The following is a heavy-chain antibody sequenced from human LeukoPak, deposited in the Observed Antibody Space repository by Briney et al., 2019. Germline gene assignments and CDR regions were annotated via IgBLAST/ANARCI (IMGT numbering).Heavy chain of an antibody. D-gene: IGHD5-12*01. Sequence: PSETLSLTCAVSGGSISSSNWRSWVRQPPGKGLEWIGEIYHSGSTNYNPSLKSRVTISVDKSKNQFSLKLSSVTAADTAVYYCARVGRGYSGYDTHPGWGFLDYWGQGTLVTVSS. V-gene: IGHV4-4*02. CDR1: GGSISSSNW. J-gene: IGHJ4*02. CDR3: ARVGRGYSGYDTHPGWGFLDY. CDR2: IYHSGST.